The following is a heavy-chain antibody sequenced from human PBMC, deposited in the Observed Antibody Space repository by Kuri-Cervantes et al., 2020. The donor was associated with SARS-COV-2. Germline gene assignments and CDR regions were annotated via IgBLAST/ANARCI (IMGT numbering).Heavy chain of an antibody. CDR2: IYPGDSDT. Sequence: KVSCKGSGYSFTSYWIGWVRQMPGKGLEWMGIIYPGDSDTRYSPSSQGQVTISADKSISTAYLQWSSLKASDTAMYYCARLPPNCSGGSCYDGYYYYGMDVWGQGTTVTVSS. J-gene: IGHJ6*02. D-gene: IGHD2-15*01. CDR3: ARLPPNCSGGSCYDGYYYYGMDV. V-gene: IGHV5-51*01. CDR1: GYSFTSYW.